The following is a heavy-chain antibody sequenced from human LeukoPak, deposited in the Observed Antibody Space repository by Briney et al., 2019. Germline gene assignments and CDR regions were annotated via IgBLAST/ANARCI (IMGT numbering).Heavy chain of an antibody. CDR2: IYGGHTA. J-gene: IGHJ3*02. Sequence: GGSLRLSCAASGFXVSTVYMTWVRQAPGKGLEWGSVIYGGHTAYYADSVKDRFTISRDNPKNTLNLQMNSLRAEDTAVYYCAREIGQLGGAFDIWGQGTMVTVSS. V-gene: IGHV3-53*01. CDR1: GFXVSTVY. CDR3: AREIGQLGGAFDI. D-gene: IGHD7-27*01.